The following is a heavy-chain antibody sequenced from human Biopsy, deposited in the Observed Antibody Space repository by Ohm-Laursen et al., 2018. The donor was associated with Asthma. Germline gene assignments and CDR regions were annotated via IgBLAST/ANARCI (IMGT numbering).Heavy chain of an antibody. CDR2: IWYDGRKK. J-gene: IGHJ4*02. V-gene: IGHV3-33*06. CDR1: GITFSTYG. Sequence: SLRLSCAASGITFSTYGMHWVRQAPGKGLEWVSFIWYDGRKKTYADSVKGQFTISRDNAKNTVYLQMNSLRAEDSAIYYCAKYSVFYYRGGNDYWGQGIVVTVSS. CDR3: AKYSVFYYRGGNDY. D-gene: IGHD1-26*01.